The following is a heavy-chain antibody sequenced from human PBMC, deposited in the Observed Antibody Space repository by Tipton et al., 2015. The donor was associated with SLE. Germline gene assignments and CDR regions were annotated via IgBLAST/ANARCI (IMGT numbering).Heavy chain of an antibody. Sequence: TLSLTCTVSGDSLNNYFCSWIRQSAGKGLEWIGRIYTSGSTNYNPSLKSRVSISIDTSKNQFSLKLSSVTAADTAVYYCASQATVTPKWGQGTLVTVSS. V-gene: IGHV4-4*07. CDR3: ASQATVTPK. CDR1: GDSLNNYF. J-gene: IGHJ4*02. CDR2: IYTSGST. D-gene: IGHD4-17*01.